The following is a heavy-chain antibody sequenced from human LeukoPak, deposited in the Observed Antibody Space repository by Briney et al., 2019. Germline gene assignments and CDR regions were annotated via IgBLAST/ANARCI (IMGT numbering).Heavy chain of an antibody. J-gene: IGHJ4*02. Sequence: ASVKVSCKASGYTFTGYYMRWVRQAPGQGLEWMGWINPNSGGTNYAQKFQGRVTMTRDTSISTAYMELSRLRSDDTAVYYCAIGYSYGSVIDYWGQGTLVTVSS. V-gene: IGHV1-2*02. CDR1: GYTFTGYY. D-gene: IGHD5-18*01. CDR3: AIGYSYGSVIDY. CDR2: INPNSGGT.